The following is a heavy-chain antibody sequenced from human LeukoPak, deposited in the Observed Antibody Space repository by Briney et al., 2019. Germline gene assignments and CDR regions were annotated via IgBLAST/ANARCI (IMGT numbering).Heavy chain of an antibody. CDR1: GGSFSGYY. CDR2: VNHSGST. Sequence: SETLSLTCAVYGGSFSGYYWSWIRQPPGKGLEWIGEVNHSGSTNYNPSLKSRVTISVDTSKNQFSLKLSPVTAADTAVYYCARGALISRTRGYSYGYDYWGQGTLVTVSS. CDR3: ARGALISRTRGYSYGYDY. V-gene: IGHV4-34*01. J-gene: IGHJ4*02. D-gene: IGHD5-18*01.